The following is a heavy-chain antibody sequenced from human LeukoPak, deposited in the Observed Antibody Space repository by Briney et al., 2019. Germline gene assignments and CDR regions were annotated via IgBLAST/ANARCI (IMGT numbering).Heavy chain of an antibody. V-gene: IGHV3-74*01. Sequence: GWSLRLSCAASGFTFRSYWMHWVRQAPGKGLVWVSHINRVGSNTDYADSVKGRFTISRDNAKNTLYLEMNSLRAEDAAVYSCAKDTGQWPVRTFDSWGQGTLVTVSS. CDR1: GFTFRSYW. D-gene: IGHD6-19*01. J-gene: IGHJ4*02. CDR3: AKDTGQWPVRTFDS. CDR2: INRVGSNT.